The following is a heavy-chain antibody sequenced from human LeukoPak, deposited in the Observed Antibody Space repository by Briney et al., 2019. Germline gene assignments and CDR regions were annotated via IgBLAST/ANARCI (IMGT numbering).Heavy chain of an antibody. J-gene: IGHJ6*02. CDR2: IIPILGIA. CDR3: ATSVHISSGYSNYYYYYGMDV. D-gene: IGHD3-3*01. Sequence: SVKVSCKASGGTFSSYAISWVRQAPGQGLEWMGRIIPILGIANYAQKFQGRVTITADKSTSTAYMELSSLRSEDTAVYYCATSVHISSGYSNYYYYYGMDVWGQGTTVTVSS. CDR1: GGTFSSYA. V-gene: IGHV1-69*04.